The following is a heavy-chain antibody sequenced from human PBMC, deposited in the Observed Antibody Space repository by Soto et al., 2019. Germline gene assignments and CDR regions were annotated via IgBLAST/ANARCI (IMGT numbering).Heavy chain of an antibody. CDR3: ARDPGVVAATRVTYYYYGMDV. CDR1: GFTFSSYA. D-gene: IGHD2-15*01. J-gene: IGHJ6*02. CDR2: ISYDGSNK. V-gene: IGHV3-30-3*01. Sequence: GGSLRLSCAASGFTFSSYAMHWVRQAPGKGLEWVAVISYDGSNKYYADSVKGRFTISRDNSKNTLYLQMNSLRAEDTAVYYCARDPGVVAATRVTYYYYGMDVWGQGTTVTVSS.